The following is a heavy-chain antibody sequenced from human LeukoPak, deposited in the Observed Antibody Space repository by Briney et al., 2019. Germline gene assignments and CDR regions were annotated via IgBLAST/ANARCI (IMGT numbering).Heavy chain of an antibody. D-gene: IGHD2-15*01. CDR1: GFTFDDYA. Sequence: GGSLRLSCAASGFTFDDYAMHWVRQAPGKGLEWVSLISGDGGSTYYADSVKGRFPISRDNSKNSLYLQMNSLRTEDTALYYCAKAMVVRKYYYYYYYMDVWGKGTTVTVSS. V-gene: IGHV3-43*02. J-gene: IGHJ6*03. CDR2: ISGDGGST. CDR3: AKAMVVRKYYYYYYYMDV.